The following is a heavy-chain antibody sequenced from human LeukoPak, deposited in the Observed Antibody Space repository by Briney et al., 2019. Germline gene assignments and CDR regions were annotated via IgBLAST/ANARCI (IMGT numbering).Heavy chain of an antibody. CDR1: GCSFTSYW. Sequence: GESLKISCKGSGCSFTSYWIGWVRQMPGKGLEWMGIIYPGGSDTRYSPSFQGQVTISADKSISTAYLQWSSLKASDTAMYYCARQEYYDSSGLTYYFDYWGQGTLVTVSS. CDR2: IYPGGSDT. D-gene: IGHD3-22*01. CDR3: ARQEYYDSSGLTYYFDY. V-gene: IGHV5-51*01. J-gene: IGHJ4*02.